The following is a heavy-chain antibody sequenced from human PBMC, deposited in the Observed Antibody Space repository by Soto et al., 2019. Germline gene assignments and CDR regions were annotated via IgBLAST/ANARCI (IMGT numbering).Heavy chain of an antibody. Sequence: QLQLQESGPGLVKPSETLSLTCTVSGGPISSSNYYWAWIRQPPGKGLGRIGSFYYSGSTYYKPSLKSRVSISVDTSKNEFSLKVRSVTAADTAVYYCARPIEGGSSGYYHWGQGTLVTVSS. J-gene: IGHJ5*02. CDR1: GGPISSSNYY. CDR3: ARPIEGGSSGYYH. D-gene: IGHD3-22*01. CDR2: FYYSGST. V-gene: IGHV4-39*01.